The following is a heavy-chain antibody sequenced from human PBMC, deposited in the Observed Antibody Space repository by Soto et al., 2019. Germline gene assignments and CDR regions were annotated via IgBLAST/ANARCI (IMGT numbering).Heavy chain of an antibody. J-gene: IGHJ5*02. D-gene: IGHD1-26*01. CDR3: AREGGMGGSYIGAINWFAP. V-gene: IGHV1-69*08. CDR2: IIPILGIA. Sequence: QVQLVQSGAEVKKPGSSVKVSCKASGGTFSSYTISWVRQAPGQGLEWMGRIIPILGIANYAQKFQGRVTTTADKSTSTAYRERSSLRSEDTAVYYCAREGGMGGSYIGAINWFAPWGQGTLVTVSS. CDR1: GGTFSSYT.